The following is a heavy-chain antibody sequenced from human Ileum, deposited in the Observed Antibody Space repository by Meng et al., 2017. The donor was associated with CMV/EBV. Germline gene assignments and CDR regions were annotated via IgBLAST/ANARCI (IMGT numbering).Heavy chain of an antibody. CDR1: GYSFRTYA. Sequence: KGAGYSFRTYAMHWVRQGPGQSLEWMGWINAVDGNTESSQKFQGRLTFIRDASASTDYMELKSLRSEDTAIYYCARGISSTGWITDYWGQGTLVTVSS. V-gene: IGHV1-3*01. J-gene: IGHJ4*02. CDR2: INAVDGNT. D-gene: IGHD2-8*02. CDR3: ARGISSTGWITDY.